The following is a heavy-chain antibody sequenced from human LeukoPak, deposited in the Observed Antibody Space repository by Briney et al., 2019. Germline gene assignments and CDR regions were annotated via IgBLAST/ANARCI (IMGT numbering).Heavy chain of an antibody. J-gene: IGHJ4*02. Sequence: SSETLSLTCTVSGASISTYSWSWIRQPAGKGLEWIGRIYTGGSTNYNPSLKSRVTMSVDTSKNQFSLNLSSVTAADTAVYFCARVGRSGAHPDFDYWGQGTLVTVSS. CDR3: ARVGRSGAHPDFDY. V-gene: IGHV4-4*07. CDR1: GASISTYS. D-gene: IGHD3-3*01. CDR2: IYTGGST.